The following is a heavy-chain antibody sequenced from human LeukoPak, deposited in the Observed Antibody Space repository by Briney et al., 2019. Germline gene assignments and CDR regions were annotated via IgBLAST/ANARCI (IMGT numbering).Heavy chain of an antibody. CDR3: ARESDWLFAY. J-gene: IGHJ4*02. V-gene: IGHV4-59*01. CDR2: IYYSGTP. D-gene: IGHD3-9*01. Sequence: SETLSLTCTVSGGSMSNVYWSWIRQPPGKGLEWLASIYYSGTPTYNPSLKRRATISVDTSKNQFSLKVRSVTAADTAMYYCARESDWLFAYWGQGALVTVSS. CDR1: GGSMSNVY.